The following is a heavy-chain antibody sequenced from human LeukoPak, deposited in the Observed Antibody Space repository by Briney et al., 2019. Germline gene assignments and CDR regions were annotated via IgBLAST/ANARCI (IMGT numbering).Heavy chain of an antibody. J-gene: IGHJ4*02. D-gene: IGHD7-27*01. V-gene: IGHV3-9*01. CDR3: AKDATWDGPYYFDY. Sequence: GRSLRLSCAASGFTFDDYAMHWVRQAPGKGLEWVSGISWNSGSIGYADSVKGRFTISRDNAKNSLYLQMNSLRAEDTALYYCAKDATWDGPYYFDYWGQGTLVTVSS. CDR1: GFTFDDYA. CDR2: ISWNSGSI.